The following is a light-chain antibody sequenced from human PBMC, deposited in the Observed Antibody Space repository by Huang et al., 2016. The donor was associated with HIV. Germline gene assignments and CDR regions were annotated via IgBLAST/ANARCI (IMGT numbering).Light chain of an antibody. CDR1: QPLLSTANNKSY. CDR2: WAS. J-gene: IGKJ5*01. Sequence: DIVMTQSPGSLTVSLGERASINCTSSQPLLSTANNKSYLAWYQQKPRQPPKALMYWASNRESGVPERFSGSGSGTDFTLTISSLQAEDVALYYCQQYYSASITFGQGTRVE. CDR3: QQYYSASIT. V-gene: IGKV4-1*01.